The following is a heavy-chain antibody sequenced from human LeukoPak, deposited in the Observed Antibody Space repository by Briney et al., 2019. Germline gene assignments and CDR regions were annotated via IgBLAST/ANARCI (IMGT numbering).Heavy chain of an antibody. J-gene: IGHJ5*02. CDR3: ARHSVVSNWFDP. CDR2: IYYSGST. Sequence: SETLSLTCAVYGGSFSGYYWGWIRQPPGKGLEWIGSIYYSGSTYYNPSLKSRVTISVDTSKNQFSLKLSSVTAADTAVYYCARHSVVSNWFDPWGQGTLVTVSS. D-gene: IGHD2-15*01. CDR1: GGSFSGYY. V-gene: IGHV4-39*01.